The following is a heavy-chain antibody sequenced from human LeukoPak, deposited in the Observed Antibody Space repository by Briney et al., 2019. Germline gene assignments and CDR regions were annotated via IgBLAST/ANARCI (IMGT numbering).Heavy chain of an antibody. Sequence: GESLKISCKGSGYSFTNYWIGWVRQLPGKGLEWMGIIYPGDSDTRNSPSFQGQVTISAEKSITTAYLQWSSLKASDTAMYYCARHFYYDSSGYIEYWGQGTLVTVSS. V-gene: IGHV5-51*01. CDR1: GYSFTNYW. CDR3: ARHFYYDSSGYIEY. D-gene: IGHD3-22*01. CDR2: IYPGDSDT. J-gene: IGHJ4*02.